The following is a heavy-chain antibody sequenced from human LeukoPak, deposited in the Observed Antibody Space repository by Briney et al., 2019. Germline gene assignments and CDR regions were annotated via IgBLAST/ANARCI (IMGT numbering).Heavy chain of an antibody. CDR2: INHSGST. J-gene: IGHJ4*02. V-gene: IGHV4-34*01. Sequence: SETLSLTCAVYGGSFSGYYWSWIRQPPGKGLEWIGEINHSGSTNYNPSLKSRVTISVDTSKNQFSLKLSSVTAADTAVYYCARVRIQLWQEGTEFDYWGQGTLVTVSS. CDR1: GGSFSGYY. D-gene: IGHD5-18*01. CDR3: ARVRIQLWQEGTEFDY.